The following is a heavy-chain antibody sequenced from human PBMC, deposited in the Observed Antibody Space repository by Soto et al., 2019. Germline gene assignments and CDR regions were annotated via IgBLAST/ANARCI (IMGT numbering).Heavy chain of an antibody. V-gene: IGHV3-23*01. D-gene: IGHD3-10*01. CDR1: GFTFNSYA. J-gene: IGHJ4*02. CDR2: ISGSGGTT. CDR3: AKHRHYGSRTYSDIYLDY. Sequence: EVQLLEPGGGLVQPGGSLRLSCGGSGFTFNSYAITWVRQAPGKGLEWVSAISGSGGTTYYADSVKGRFTISRDQYNDTRYRDKNSLRADDTAIYYCAKHRHYGSRTYSDIYLDYWCQGALVTGSA.